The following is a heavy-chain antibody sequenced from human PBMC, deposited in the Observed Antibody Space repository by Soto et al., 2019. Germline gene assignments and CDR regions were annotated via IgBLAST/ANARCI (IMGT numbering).Heavy chain of an antibody. CDR1: HGSITRSTFY. J-gene: IGHJ4*02. Sequence: PSETLSLTCTVSHGSITRSTFYWGWIRQPPGKGLEWIGSVYYTGNTYYNPSLKSRVTISIDSSKNHLYLKLSSVTAADTAVYYCARDATYYDILTLGYWGLGTLVTVSS. D-gene: IGHD3-9*01. CDR3: ARDATYYDILTLGY. CDR2: VYYTGNT. V-gene: IGHV4-39*02.